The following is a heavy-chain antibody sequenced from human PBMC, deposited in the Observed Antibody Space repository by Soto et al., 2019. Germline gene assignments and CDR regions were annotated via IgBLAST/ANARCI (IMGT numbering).Heavy chain of an antibody. CDR1: GGTFSSYT. J-gene: IGHJ1*01. Sequence: QVQLVQSGAEVKKPGSSVKVSCKASGGTFSSYTISWVRQAPGQGLEWMGRIIPILGIANYAQKFQRRVTITADKSTSTAYMQLSSLRSEDTAVYYCARAPRLLLGPEEYFQHWGQGTLVTVSS. D-gene: IGHD2-15*01. V-gene: IGHV1-69*02. CDR3: ARAPRLLLGPEEYFQH. CDR2: IIPILGIA.